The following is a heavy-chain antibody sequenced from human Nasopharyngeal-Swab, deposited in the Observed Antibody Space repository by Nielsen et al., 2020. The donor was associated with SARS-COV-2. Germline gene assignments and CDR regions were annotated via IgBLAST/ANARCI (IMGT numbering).Heavy chain of an antibody. Sequence: SETLSLTCPVSGCPIISSSWTWIRQPPGKGLEWIGYIYYSGSTNYNPSLKSRVTISVDTSKNQFSLKLSSVTAADTAVYYCARGTSSTSWYVWVIDYWGQGTLVTVSS. CDR2: IYYSGST. V-gene: IGHV4-59*13. D-gene: IGHD2-2*01. CDR3: ARGTSSTSWYVWVIDY. CDR1: GCPIISSS. J-gene: IGHJ4*02.